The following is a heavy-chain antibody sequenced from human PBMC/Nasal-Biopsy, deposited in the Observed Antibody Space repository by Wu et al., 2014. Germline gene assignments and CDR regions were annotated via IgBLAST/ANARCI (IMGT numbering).Heavy chain of an antibody. CDR3: AKDYYASGSRNGMDV. CDR1: GFIFNNYY. V-gene: IGHV3-11*05. D-gene: IGHD3-10*01. CDR2: ISGRSTYI. Sequence: LRLSCAASGFIFNNYYMSWIRQAPGKGLEWVAHISGRSTYIKYADSVEGRFTISRDNAKNSLYLQMNSLRAEDTATYYCAKDYYASGSRNGMDVWGPRDHGHRLL. J-gene: IGHJ6*02.